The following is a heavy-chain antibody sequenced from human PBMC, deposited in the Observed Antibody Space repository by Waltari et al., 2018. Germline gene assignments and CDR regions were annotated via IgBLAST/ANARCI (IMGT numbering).Heavy chain of an antibody. Sequence: QVQLQESGPGLVNFSQTLSLTCTVSGGSISSGGNYWSWIRQYPGKGLESIGYIYYSGDTYYNPSLKSRVTISVDTSKNQFSLKLSSVTAADTAVYYCASSAAAGTFPFDYWGQGTLVTVSS. CDR3: ASSAAAGTFPFDY. J-gene: IGHJ4*02. CDR1: GGSISSGGNY. V-gene: IGHV4-31*03. D-gene: IGHD6-13*01. CDR2: IYYSGDT.